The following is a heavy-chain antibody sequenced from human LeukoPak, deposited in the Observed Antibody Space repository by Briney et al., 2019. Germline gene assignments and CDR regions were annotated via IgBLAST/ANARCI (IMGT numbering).Heavy chain of an antibody. CDR3: TREAVATGYGYD. D-gene: IGHD3-16*01. Sequence: AGGSLRLSCAASGFTVSSNYMSWVRQAPGKGLEWVSVIYSGGSTYYADSVKGRFTISRDNSKNTLYLQMNSLRAEDAAMYYCTREAVATGYGYDWGQRTLVTVSS. V-gene: IGHV3-53*01. CDR2: IYSGGST. J-gene: IGHJ4*02. CDR1: GFTVSSNY.